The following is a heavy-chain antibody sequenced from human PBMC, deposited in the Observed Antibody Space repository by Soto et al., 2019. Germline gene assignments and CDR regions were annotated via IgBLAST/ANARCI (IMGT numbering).Heavy chain of an antibody. J-gene: IGHJ4*02. V-gene: IGHV3-9*01. CDR1: GFSFDDHA. CDR2: ISWNSGNV. CDR3: VRAQLGDLWSDGHFDS. Sequence: DVQLVESGGTLVQPGRSLRLSCAASGFSFDDHAMHWARQTPEKGLEWVAGISWNSGNVDYADSVKGRFTISRDNGKNSLFLDMNGLRAEDTALYYCVRAQLGDLWSDGHFDSWGQGTLVAVSS. D-gene: IGHD3-3*01.